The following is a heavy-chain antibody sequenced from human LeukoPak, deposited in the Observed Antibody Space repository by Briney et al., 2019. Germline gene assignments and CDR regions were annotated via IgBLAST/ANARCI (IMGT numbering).Heavy chain of an antibody. Sequence: ASVKVSCKASGYTFTSYGISWVRQAPGQGLEWMGWISAYNGNTNYAQKLQGRVTMTTDTSTSTAHMELRSLRSDNTAVYYCARWGLVGATWYFDYWGQGTLVTVSS. V-gene: IGHV1-18*01. D-gene: IGHD1-26*01. CDR1: GYTFTSYG. CDR3: ARWGLVGATWYFDY. J-gene: IGHJ4*02. CDR2: ISAYNGNT.